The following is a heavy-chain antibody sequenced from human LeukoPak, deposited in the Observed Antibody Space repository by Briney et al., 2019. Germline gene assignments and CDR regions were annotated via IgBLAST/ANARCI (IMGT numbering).Heavy chain of an antibody. CDR3: AKDGQAWIQLWSPFDY. Sequence: PGGSLRLSCAASGFTFSSYAMSWVRQAPGKGLEWVSAISGSGGSTYYADSVKGRFTISRDNSKNTPYLQMNSLRAEDTAVYYCAKDGQAWIQLWSPFDYWGQGTLVTVSS. CDR2: ISGSGGST. CDR1: GFTFSSYA. V-gene: IGHV3-23*01. J-gene: IGHJ4*02. D-gene: IGHD5-18*01.